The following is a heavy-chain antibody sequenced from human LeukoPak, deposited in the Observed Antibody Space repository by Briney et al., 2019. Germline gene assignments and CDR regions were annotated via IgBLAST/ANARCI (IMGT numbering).Heavy chain of an antibody. D-gene: IGHD1-26*01. J-gene: IGHJ4*02. CDR3: ARGGPQGGGGSYPTSFDY. V-gene: IGHV3-21*01. CDR2: ISSSSSYI. CDR1: GFTFSSYS. Sequence: GGSLRLSCAASGFTFSSYSMNWVRQAPGKGLEWVSSISSSSSYIYYADSVKGRFTISRDNAKNSLYLQTNSLRAEDTAVYYCARGGPQGGGGSYPTSFDYWGQGTLVTVSS.